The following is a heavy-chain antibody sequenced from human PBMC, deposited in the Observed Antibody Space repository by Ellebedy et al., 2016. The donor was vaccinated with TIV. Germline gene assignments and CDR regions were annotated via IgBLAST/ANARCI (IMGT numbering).Heavy chain of an antibody. CDR3: ARDRPLLRVAANDY. D-gene: IGHD6-13*01. CDR1: GYSFISYG. Sequence: ASVKVSXXASGYSFISYGISWVRRAPGQGLEWMGCISADNGNTNYEQKLQGRVTMTTDTSTSTAYMELRSLRSDDTAVYYCARDRPLLRVAANDYWGQGTLVTVSS. CDR2: ISADNGNT. J-gene: IGHJ4*02. V-gene: IGHV1-18*01.